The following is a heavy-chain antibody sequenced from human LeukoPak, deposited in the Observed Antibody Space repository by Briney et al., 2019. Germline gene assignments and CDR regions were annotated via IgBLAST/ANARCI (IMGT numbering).Heavy chain of an antibody. CDR1: GFTFCSYS. CDR3: ARVYCSGGSCYGSDYFDY. Sequence: GGSLRLSCAASGFTFCSYSMNWLRQAPGKGLEWVSSISGSSSYIYYAASVKGRFTISRDNAKNSLYLQMNSLRAEDTAVYYCARVYCSGGSCYGSDYFDYWGQGTLVTVSS. J-gene: IGHJ4*02. V-gene: IGHV3-21*01. D-gene: IGHD2-15*01. CDR2: ISGSSSYI.